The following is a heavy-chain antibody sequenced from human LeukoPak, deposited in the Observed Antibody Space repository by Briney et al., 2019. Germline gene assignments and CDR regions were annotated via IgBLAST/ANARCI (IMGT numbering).Heavy chain of an antibody. CDR1: GFTFGDYA. D-gene: IGHD3-10*01. V-gene: IGHV3-23*01. Sequence: GGSLRLSCTASGFTFGDYAMSWFRQAPGKGLEWVSAISGSGGSTYYADSVKGRFTISRDNSKNTLYLQMNSLRAEDTAVYYCAKGAAYGSGSYYFDYWGQGTLVTVSS. CDR2: ISGSGGST. J-gene: IGHJ4*02. CDR3: AKGAAYGSGSYYFDY.